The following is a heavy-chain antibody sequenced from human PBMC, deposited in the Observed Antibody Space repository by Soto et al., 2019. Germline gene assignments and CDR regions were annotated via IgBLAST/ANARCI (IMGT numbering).Heavy chain of an antibody. D-gene: IGHD1-1*01. CDR1: GGTFSSYT. CDR3: ARARWNDGFSHFDY. V-gene: IGHV1-69*02. CDR2: IIPILGIA. J-gene: IGHJ4*02. Sequence: QVQLVQSGAEVKKPGSSVKVSCKASGGTFSSYTISWVRQAPGQGLEWMGRIIPILGIANYAQRFQGRVTITADKSTSTAYMELSSLRSEDTAVYYCARARWNDGFSHFDYWGQGTLVTVSS.